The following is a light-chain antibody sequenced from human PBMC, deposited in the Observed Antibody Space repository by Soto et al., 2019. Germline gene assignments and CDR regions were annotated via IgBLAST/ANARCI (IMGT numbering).Light chain of an antibody. Sequence: QSVLTQPRSVSGSPGQSVTISCTGTSSDVGGYNYVSWYQQHPGKAPKLMIYDVSKRPSGVPDRFSGSKSGNTASLTISGLQAEDEADYYCCSYAGSLWVFGGGTKVT. J-gene: IGLJ3*02. CDR1: SSDVGGYNY. CDR2: DVS. CDR3: CSYAGSLWV. V-gene: IGLV2-11*01.